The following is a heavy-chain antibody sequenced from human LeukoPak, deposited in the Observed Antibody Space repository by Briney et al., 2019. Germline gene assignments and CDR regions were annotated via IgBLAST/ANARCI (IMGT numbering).Heavy chain of an antibody. D-gene: IGHD6-19*01. CDR1: GFTFSSYA. V-gene: IGHV3-23*01. CDR2: ISGSGGST. CDR3: AKGLYSSGWHYFDY. Sequence: GGSLRLSCAASGFTFSSYAMSWVRQAPGKGLEWVSAISGSGGSTYYADSVKGRFTISRDNSKNTLYLQMNSLRAEDTAVYFCAKGLYSSGWHYFDYWGQGTLVTVSS. J-gene: IGHJ4*02.